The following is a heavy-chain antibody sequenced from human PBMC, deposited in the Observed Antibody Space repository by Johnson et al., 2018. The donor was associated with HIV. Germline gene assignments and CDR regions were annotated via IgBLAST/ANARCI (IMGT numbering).Heavy chain of an antibody. V-gene: IGHV3-53*01. J-gene: IGHJ3*01. CDR1: EFTVSSNY. CDR3: AKATNGNYGDAFDV. CDR2: ISGGGTT. Sequence: EQLEESGGALIQPGGSLRLSCAASEFTVSSNYMSWVRQAPGKGLEWVSTISGGGTTYYSEYAKGRFTISSDRSKDNLYLQMNSLRADDTAFYYCAKATNGNYGDAFDVWGQGTMLTVSS. D-gene: IGHD1-7*01.